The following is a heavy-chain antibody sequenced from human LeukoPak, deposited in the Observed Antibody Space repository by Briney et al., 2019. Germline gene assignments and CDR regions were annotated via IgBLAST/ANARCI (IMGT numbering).Heavy chain of an antibody. CDR3: ARRGASDYGDYDWYFDL. J-gene: IGHJ2*01. CDR1: GYTFTGYY. D-gene: IGHD4-17*01. Sequence: ASVKASCKASGYTFTGYYMHWVRQAPGQGLEWMGWINPNSGGTNYAQKFQGRVTMTRDTSISTAYMELSRLRSDDTAVYYCARRGASDYGDYDWYFDLWGRGTLVTVSS. V-gene: IGHV1-2*02. CDR2: INPNSGGT.